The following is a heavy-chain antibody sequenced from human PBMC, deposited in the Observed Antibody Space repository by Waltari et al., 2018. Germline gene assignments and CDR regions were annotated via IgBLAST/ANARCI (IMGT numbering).Heavy chain of an antibody. V-gene: IGHV3-21*01. Sequence: EVQLVESGGGLVKPGGSLRLSCAASGFTLSTYSMNWVRQAPGKGREWCSSISSRSYKYYEDAGKGRFTITRDNAKNSLDLKMNSLRAEDTAVYYGGREGYGDYVGGGGGAFDIWGQGTMVTVSS. D-gene: IGHD4-17*01. CDR3: GREGYGDYVGGGGGAFDI. CDR2: ISSRSYK. CDR1: GFTLSTYS. J-gene: IGHJ3*02.